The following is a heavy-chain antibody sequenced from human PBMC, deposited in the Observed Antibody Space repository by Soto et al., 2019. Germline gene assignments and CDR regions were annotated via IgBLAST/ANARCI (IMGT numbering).Heavy chain of an antibody. D-gene: IGHD3-10*01. V-gene: IGHV3-30-3*01. CDR2: ISYGGSNK. CDR1: GFTFSSYA. J-gene: IGHJ4*02. CDR3: ARPDYGSGSYPDY. Sequence: QVQLVESGGGVVQPGRSLRLSCTASGFTFSSYAMHWVRQAPGKGLEWVAVISYGGSNKYYADSVKGRFTISRDNSKNTLFLQMNSLRAEDTAVYYCARPDYGSGSYPDYWGQGTLVTVSS.